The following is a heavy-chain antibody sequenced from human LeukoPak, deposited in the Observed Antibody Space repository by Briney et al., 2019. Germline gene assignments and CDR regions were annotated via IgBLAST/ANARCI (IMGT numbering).Heavy chain of an antibody. CDR2: INPNSGGT. V-gene: IGHV1-2*02. D-gene: IGHD3-22*01. CDR1: GYTFTGYY. CDR3: ARFTSGYYGYFDY. J-gene: IGHJ4*02. Sequence: GASVKVSCKASGYTFTGYYMHWVRQAPGQGLEWMGWINPNSGGTNYAQKYQGGVTMTRDTSISTAYMELSRLRSDDTAVYYCARFTSGYYGYFDYWGQGTLVTVSS.